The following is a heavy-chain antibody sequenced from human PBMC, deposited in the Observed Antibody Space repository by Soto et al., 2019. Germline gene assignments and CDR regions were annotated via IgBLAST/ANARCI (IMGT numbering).Heavy chain of an antibody. J-gene: IGHJ6*02. D-gene: IGHD2-2*01. Sequence: GALRLSCAASGFTFSRYAMSWVRQAPGKGLEWVSAISGSGGSTYYADSVKGRFTISRDNSKNTLYLQMNSLRAEDTAVYYCAKDIGQYSYCSSTSCYDYYCYYGMDVWGQGT. V-gene: IGHV3-23*01. CDR1: GFTFSRYA. CDR2: ISGSGGST. CDR3: AKDIGQYSYCSSTSCYDYYCYYGMDV.